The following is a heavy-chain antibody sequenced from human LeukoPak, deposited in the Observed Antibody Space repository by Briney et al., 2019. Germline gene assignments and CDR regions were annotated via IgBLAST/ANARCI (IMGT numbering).Heavy chain of an antibody. V-gene: IGHV1-2*02. CDR3: AIIEKGSIAVAPFDY. D-gene: IGHD6-19*01. Sequence: ASVKVSRKASGYTFTGYYMHWVRQAPGQGLEWMGWINPNSGGTNYAQKFQGRVTMTRDTSISTAYMELSRLRSDDTAVYYCAIIEKGSIAVAPFDYWGQGTLVTVSS. J-gene: IGHJ4*02. CDR2: INPNSGGT. CDR1: GYTFTGYY.